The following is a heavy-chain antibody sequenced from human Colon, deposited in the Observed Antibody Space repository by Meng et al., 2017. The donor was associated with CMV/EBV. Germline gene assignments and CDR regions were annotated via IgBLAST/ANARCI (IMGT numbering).Heavy chain of an antibody. CDR2: MNPNSGNT. V-gene: IGHV1-8*03. CDR3: ARDQQLASHYYYGMDV. CDR1: GFTFSSYG. Sequence: GESLKISCAASGFTFSSYGMNWVRQATGQGLEWMGWMNPNSGNTGYAQKFQGRVTITRNTSISTAYMELSSLRSEDTAVYYCARDQQLASHYYYGMDVWGQGTTVTVSS. J-gene: IGHJ6*02. D-gene: IGHD6-13*01.